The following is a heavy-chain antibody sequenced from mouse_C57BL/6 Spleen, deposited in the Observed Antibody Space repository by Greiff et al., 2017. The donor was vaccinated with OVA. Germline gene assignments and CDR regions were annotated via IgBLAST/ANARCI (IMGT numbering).Heavy chain of an antibody. CDR3: ARFYDGSSYDYFDY. J-gene: IGHJ2*01. CDR1: GYTFTSYW. CDR2: IDPNSGGT. Sequence: QVHVKQPGAELVKPGASVKLSCKASGYTFTSYWMHWVKQRPGRGLEWIGRIDPNSGGTKYNEKFKSKATLTVDKPSSTAYMQLSSLTSEDSAVYYCARFYDGSSYDYFDYWGQGTTLTVSS. D-gene: IGHD1-1*01. V-gene: IGHV1-72*01.